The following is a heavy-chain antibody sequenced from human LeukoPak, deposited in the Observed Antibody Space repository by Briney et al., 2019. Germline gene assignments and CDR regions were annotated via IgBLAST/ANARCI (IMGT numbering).Heavy chain of an antibody. CDR2: ISSSSSYL. V-gene: IGHV3-21*01. D-gene: IGHD3-10*01. CDR3: ARGHVVRGGDY. CDR1: GFTFSTYT. Sequence: GGSLRLSCAASGFTFSTYTMNWVRQAPGKGLEWVSSISSSSSYLYYADSVKGRFTISRDNAKNSLYLQMSSLRAADTAVYYCARGHVVRGGDYWGQGTLVTVSS. J-gene: IGHJ4*02.